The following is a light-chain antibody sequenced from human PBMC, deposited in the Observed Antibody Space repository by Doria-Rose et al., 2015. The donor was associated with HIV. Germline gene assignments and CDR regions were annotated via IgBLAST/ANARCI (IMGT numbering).Light chain of an antibody. CDR1: QDISNY. Sequence: AIRMTQSPSSLSASTGDRVALTCRASQDISNYLAWYQQKPGKAPKLLIYAASTLQSGVPSRFSGSGSGTDFTLTISYLQSEDFATYYCQQYYSYPPTFGQGTKVEVK. CDR3: QQYYSYPPT. J-gene: IGKJ1*01. CDR2: AAS. V-gene: IGKV1-8*01.